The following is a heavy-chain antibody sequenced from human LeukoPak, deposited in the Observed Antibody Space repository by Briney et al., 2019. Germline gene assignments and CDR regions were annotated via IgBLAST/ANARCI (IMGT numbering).Heavy chain of an antibody. CDR3: AKTGAGSSWTYYFDY. CDR1: GGSISSGSYY. V-gene: IGHV4-61*02. Sequence: PSQTLSLTCTVSGGSISSGSYYWSWLRQPAGKGLEWIGRIYTSGSTNYNPSLKSRVTISVDTSKNQFSLKLSSVTAADTAVYYCAKTGAGSSWTYYFDYWGQGTLVTVSS. D-gene: IGHD6-13*01. CDR2: IYTSGST. J-gene: IGHJ4*02.